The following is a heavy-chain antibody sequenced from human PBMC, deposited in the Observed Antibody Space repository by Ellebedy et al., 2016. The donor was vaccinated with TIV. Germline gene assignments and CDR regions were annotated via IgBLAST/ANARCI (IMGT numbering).Heavy chain of an antibody. CDR1: AFAFSNAW. CDR2: IIGKSDGGTT. D-gene: IGHD1-26*01. Sequence: PGGSLRLSCTASAFAFSNAWLHLFRRAPGMGLELVSRIIGKSDGGTTDHAAPVKGRFTISRDDSKNTLYLQMNSLKTEDTSVYYCTTDRILEWAPIDPWGQGALVTVSS. V-gene: IGHV3-15*07. CDR3: TTDRILEWAPIDP. J-gene: IGHJ5*02.